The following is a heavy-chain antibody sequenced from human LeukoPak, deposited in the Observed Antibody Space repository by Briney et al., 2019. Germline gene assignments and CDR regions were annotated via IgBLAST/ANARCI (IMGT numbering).Heavy chain of an antibody. D-gene: IGHD6-19*01. CDR3: ARGGYSSGWYAGRAFDI. Sequence: ASVKVSCKASGYTFTGYYMHWVRQAPGQGLEWMGWINPNSGGTNYAQKFQGRVTMTRDTSISTAYMELRSLRSDDTAVYYCARGGYSSGWYAGRAFDIWGQGTMVTVSS. CDR1: GYTFTGYY. J-gene: IGHJ3*02. V-gene: IGHV1-2*02. CDR2: INPNSGGT.